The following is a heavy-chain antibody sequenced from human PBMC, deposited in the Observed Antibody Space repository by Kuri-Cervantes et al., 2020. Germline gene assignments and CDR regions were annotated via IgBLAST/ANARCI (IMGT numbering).Heavy chain of an antibody. Sequence: GESLMISCAASGYTVSSNYMSWVRQAPGKGLEWVSVIYNGGSAYHADYVKGRFTISRDNPKNTLYLQVNSLSAEDTAVYYYASGSGTPFHYSMDVWGQGTTVTVSS. D-gene: IGHD3-10*01. CDR1: GYTVSSNY. CDR2: IYNGGSA. V-gene: IGHV3-66*02. CDR3: ASGSGTPFHYSMDV. J-gene: IGHJ6*02.